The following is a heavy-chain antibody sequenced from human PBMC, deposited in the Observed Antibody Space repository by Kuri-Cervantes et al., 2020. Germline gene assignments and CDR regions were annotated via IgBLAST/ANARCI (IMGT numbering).Heavy chain of an antibody. J-gene: IGHJ4*02. CDR2: IYYNGST. Sequence: GSLRLSCAASGFTFSDHYMDWVRQAPGKGLEWIGNIYYNGSTNYNSSLKSRVTISIDTSKNQFSLKLSSVTAADTAIYYCASGGGALGDYWGQGNLVTVSS. V-gene: IGHV4-59*11. D-gene: IGHD3-16*01. CDR3: ASGGGALGDY. CDR1: GFTFSDHY.